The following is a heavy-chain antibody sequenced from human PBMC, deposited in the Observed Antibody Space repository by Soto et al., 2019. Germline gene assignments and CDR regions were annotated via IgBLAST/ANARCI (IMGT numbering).Heavy chain of an antibody. D-gene: IGHD4-17*01. CDR1: GGTFSTFG. CDR3: AKSAPMDAGDKYYYDF. CDR2: IIPFFGTA. Sequence: KVSCKASGGTFSTFGISWVRQAPGQGLEWMGGIIPFFGTARYSQKFEDRITITADESTNTVYMDLRSLTSEDTAIYYCAKSAPMDAGDKYYYDFWGQGALVTVSS. J-gene: IGHJ4*02. V-gene: IGHV1-69*01.